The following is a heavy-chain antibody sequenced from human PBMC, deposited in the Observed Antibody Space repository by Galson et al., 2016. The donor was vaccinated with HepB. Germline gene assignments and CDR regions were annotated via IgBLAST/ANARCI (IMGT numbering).Heavy chain of an antibody. CDR1: GFTFSSFG. CDR2: IWYAGVKR. D-gene: IGHD4-23*01. V-gene: IGHV3-33*06. CDR3: AKNDYGGNSVDY. J-gene: IGHJ4*02. Sequence: SLRLSCAASGFTFSSFGMHWVRQAPGKGLEWVAAIWYAGVKRYYADSVKGRFTISRDNSKNTLYLQINSLRAEDTAVYYCAKNDYGGNSVDYWGQGTLVTVSS.